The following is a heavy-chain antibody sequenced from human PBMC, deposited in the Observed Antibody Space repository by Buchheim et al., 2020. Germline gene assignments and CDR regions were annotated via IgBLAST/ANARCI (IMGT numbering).Heavy chain of an antibody. D-gene: IGHD4-23*01. Sequence: QVQLQESGPGLVKPSETLSLTCTVSGGSISSYYWSWIRQPPGKGLEWIGYIYYSGSTNYNPSLKSRVTVSVDTSKNQFSLKLTSVTAADTAVYYCARHTVVEARGTDYWGQGTL. CDR2: IYYSGST. J-gene: IGHJ4*02. CDR1: GGSISSYY. V-gene: IGHV4-59*08. CDR3: ARHTVVEARGTDY.